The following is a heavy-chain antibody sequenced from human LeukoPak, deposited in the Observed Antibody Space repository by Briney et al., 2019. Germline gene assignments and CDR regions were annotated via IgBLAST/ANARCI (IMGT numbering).Heavy chain of an antibody. D-gene: IGHD2-15*01. Sequence: ASVKVSCKASGYTFTGYYIHWVRQAPGQGLECMGWINPNTGGTTYEQKFQGWVTMTRDTSISTAYMELSRLRSDDTAVYYCARDVTICSGGSCPFDYWGQGTLVTVSS. CDR1: GYTFTGYY. CDR3: ARDVTICSGGSCPFDY. V-gene: IGHV1-2*04. J-gene: IGHJ4*02. CDR2: INPNTGGT.